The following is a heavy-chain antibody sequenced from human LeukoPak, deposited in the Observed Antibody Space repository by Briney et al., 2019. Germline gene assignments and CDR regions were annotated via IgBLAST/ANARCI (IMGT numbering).Heavy chain of an antibody. CDR1: GFTFSSYA. J-gene: IGHJ5*02. CDR3: ARDSADVLLWFGEHSNWFDP. V-gene: IGHV3-30-3*01. CDR2: ISYDGSNK. Sequence: QPGRSLRLSCAASGFTFSSYAMHWVRQAPGKGLEGVAVISYDGSNKYYADSVKGRFTISRDNSKNTLYLQMNSLRAEDTAVYYCARDSADVLLWFGEHSNWFDPWGQGTLVTVSS. D-gene: IGHD3-10*01.